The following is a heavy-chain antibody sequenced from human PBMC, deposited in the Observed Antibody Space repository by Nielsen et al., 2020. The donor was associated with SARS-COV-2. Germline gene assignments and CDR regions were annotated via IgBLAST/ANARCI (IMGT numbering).Heavy chain of an antibody. V-gene: IGHV3-23*01. CDR2: ISGSGGST. D-gene: IGHD1-26*01. Sequence: GALKISCAASGFTFSSYAMSWVRQAPGKGLEWVSAISGSGGSTYYADSVKGRFTISRDNSKNTLYLQMNGLRAEDTAVYYCEIVGATTSYWGQGTLVTVSS. CDR3: EIVGATTSY. CDR1: GFTFSSYA. J-gene: IGHJ4*02.